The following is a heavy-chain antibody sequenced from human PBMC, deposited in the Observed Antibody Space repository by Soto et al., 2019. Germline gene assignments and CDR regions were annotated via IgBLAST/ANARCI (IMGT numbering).Heavy chain of an antibody. CDR1: GYTFTIYG. V-gene: IGHV1-18*01. Sequence: QVQLEQSGAEVKKPGASVKVSCKTSGYTFTIYGVSWVRQAPGQGLEWMAWISGSSGSTYYAQNFQGRVTVTTDTSPDTAYRELRSLRSEDSAIYYFARGNYFGSGTFDFWGQGTLVTVSS. CDR2: ISGSSGST. CDR3: ARGNYFGSGTFDF. J-gene: IGHJ4*02. D-gene: IGHD3-10*01.